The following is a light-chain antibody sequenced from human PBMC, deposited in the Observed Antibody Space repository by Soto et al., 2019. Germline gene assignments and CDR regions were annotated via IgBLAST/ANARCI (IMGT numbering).Light chain of an antibody. Sequence: IHLPQSPSSLSASVGDRVTITCRASQAITNNLAWYQQKPGNPPKLLIYEESTLHSGVPSRFSGRKVGTQFILTIDSLQPEDFATYYCQQVKSYPRTFGGGTKVDIK. CDR3: QQVKSYPRT. J-gene: IGKJ4*01. CDR2: EES. V-gene: IGKV1-9*01. CDR1: QAITNN.